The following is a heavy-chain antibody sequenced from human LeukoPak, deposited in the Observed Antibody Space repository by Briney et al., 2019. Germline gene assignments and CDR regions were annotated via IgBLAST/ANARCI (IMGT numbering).Heavy chain of an antibody. J-gene: IGHJ6*02. CDR1: GGSFTGYY. CDR2: IYHSGST. Sequence: SETLSLTCAVYGGSFTGYYWTLIRQPPGKGLEWIGEIYHSGSTNYNPSLKSRVTISVDTSKNQFSLKLSSVTAADTALYHCARDDGSGWYGVWGQGTTVTVSS. V-gene: IGHV4-34*01. CDR3: ARDDGSGWYGV. D-gene: IGHD6-19*01.